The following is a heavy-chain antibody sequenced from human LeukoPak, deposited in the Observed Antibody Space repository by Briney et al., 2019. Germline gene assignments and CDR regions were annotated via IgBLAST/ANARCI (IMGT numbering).Heavy chain of an antibody. V-gene: IGHV4-59*01. J-gene: IGHJ4*02. Sequence: SETLSLTCTVSGGSISSYYWSWIPQPPGKRLEWIGYVNYRGSTKYNPPRKSRVTISVDTSKNQFSLEVNSVTAEDTAVYYCARGLDNGDPLDYWGQGTLVTVAS. D-gene: IGHD4-17*01. CDR1: GGSISSYY. CDR3: ARGLDNGDPLDY. CDR2: VNYRGST.